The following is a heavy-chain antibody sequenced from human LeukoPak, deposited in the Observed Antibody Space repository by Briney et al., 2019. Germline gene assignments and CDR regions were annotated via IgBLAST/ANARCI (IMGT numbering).Heavy chain of an antibody. CDR1: GGSISSFY. D-gene: IGHD3-9*01. CDR2: LYYSGST. CDR3: ARHRKLYYDILTGYFSTASYFDY. J-gene: IGHJ4*02. Sequence: SETLSLTCTVSGGSISSFYWTWIRQPPGKGLEWIGYLYYSGSTNYNPSLKSRVTISLDTSKNQVSLKLSSVTAADTAVYYCARHRKLYYDILTGYFSTASYFDYWGQGTLVAVSS. V-gene: IGHV4-59*01.